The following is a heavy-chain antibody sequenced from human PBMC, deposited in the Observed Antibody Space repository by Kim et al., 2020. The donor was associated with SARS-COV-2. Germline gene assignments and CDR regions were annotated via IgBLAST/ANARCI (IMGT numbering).Heavy chain of an antibody. J-gene: IGHJ4*02. V-gene: IGHV3-23*01. Sequence: DSVKGRFTISRDNSKSTLYLEMNSLRVEDTAIYYCAKDTRDYYGSGSEWEYWGQGTLVTVSS. D-gene: IGHD3-10*01. CDR3: AKDTRDYYGSGSEWEY.